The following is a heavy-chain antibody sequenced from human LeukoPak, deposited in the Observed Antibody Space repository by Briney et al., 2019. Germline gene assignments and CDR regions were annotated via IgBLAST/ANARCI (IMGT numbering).Heavy chain of an antibody. CDR3: ARDFLHLGG. V-gene: IGHV3-30*02. J-gene: IGHJ3*01. D-gene: IGHD3-16*01. CDR1: GFSFSTYG. CDR2: IRHDGSSK. Sequence: GGSLRLSCVASGFSFSTYGMHWVRQAPGKGLEWVAFIRHDGSSKYYADSVKGRFTISRDSSKDTLYLQMNSLRAEDTAVYYCARDFLHLGGWGQGTMVTVSS.